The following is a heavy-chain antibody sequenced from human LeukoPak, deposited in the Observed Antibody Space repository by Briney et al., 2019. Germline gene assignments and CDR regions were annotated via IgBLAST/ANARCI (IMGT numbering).Heavy chain of an antibody. Sequence: SETLSLTCAVYGGSFSGYYWSWIRQPPGKGLEWIGEINHSGSTNYNPSLKSRVTMSVDTSKNRFSLKVSSATAADTAVYYCARGPGRFRTYGYWGQGTLVTVSS. J-gene: IGHJ4*02. CDR3: ARGPGRFRTYGY. CDR2: INHSGST. V-gene: IGHV4-34*01. CDR1: GGSFSGYY. D-gene: IGHD3-10*01.